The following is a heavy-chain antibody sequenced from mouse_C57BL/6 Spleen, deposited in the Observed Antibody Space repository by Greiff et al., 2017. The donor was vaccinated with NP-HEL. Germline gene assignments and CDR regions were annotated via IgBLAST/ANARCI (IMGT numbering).Heavy chain of an antibody. CDR1: GYTFTDYN. Sequence: VQLQQSGPELVKPGASVKIPCKASGYTFTDYNMDWVKQSHGKSLEWIGDINPNNGGTIYNQKFKGKATLTVDKSSSTAYMELRSLTSEDTAVYYCARRGSYYGNYGKYFDGWGTGTTVTVAS. J-gene: IGHJ1*03. D-gene: IGHD2-1*01. CDR2: INPNNGGT. V-gene: IGHV1-18*01. CDR3: ARRGSYYGNYGKYFDG.